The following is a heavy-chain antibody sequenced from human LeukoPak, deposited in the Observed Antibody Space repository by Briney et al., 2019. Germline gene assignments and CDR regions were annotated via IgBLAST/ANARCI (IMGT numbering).Heavy chain of an antibody. V-gene: IGHV3-30*02. CDR3: ARAGSFGGDDY. CDR2: IRNDGSNE. D-gene: IGHD1-26*01. Sequence: QPGGSLRLSCAASGFTFSNYGMQWVRQGPGSGLEWVAFIRNDGSNEYYSDSVKGRFTISRDNFKNTLYLQMNSLRPEDTAVFYCARAGSFGGDDYWGQGTLVTVSS. CDR1: GFTFSNYG. J-gene: IGHJ4*02.